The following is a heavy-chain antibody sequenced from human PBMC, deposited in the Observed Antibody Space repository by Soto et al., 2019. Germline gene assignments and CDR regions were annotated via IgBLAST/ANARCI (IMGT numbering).Heavy chain of an antibody. Sequence: GGSLRLSCAASGFSFSSYAVSWVRQAPGKGLEWVSVFDGSVGHTYYTNSVKGRFTITNDNTKNTLFLQMNSLKAEDTAVYFCAKHLQDGSGWALHYWGQGTLVTVSS. CDR2: FDGSVGHT. CDR1: GFSFSSYA. V-gene: IGHV3-23*01. CDR3: AKHLQDGSGWALHY. J-gene: IGHJ4*02. D-gene: IGHD6-19*01.